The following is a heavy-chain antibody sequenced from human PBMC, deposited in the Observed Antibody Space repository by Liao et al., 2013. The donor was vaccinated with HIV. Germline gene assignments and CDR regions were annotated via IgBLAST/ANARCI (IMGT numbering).Heavy chain of an antibody. J-gene: IGHJ6*03. CDR1: GGSISSYY. CDR2: IYYSGST. CDR3: ARASPEDDFWSGYFSYYYYMDV. Sequence: QVQLQESGPGLVKPSETLSLTCTVSGGSISSYYWSWIRQPPGKGLEWIGYIYYSGSTNYNPSLKSRVTISVDTSKNQFSLKLSSVTAADTAVYYCARASPEDDFWSGYFSYYYYMDVWGKGDHGHRLL. D-gene: IGHD3-3*01. V-gene: IGHV4-59*01.